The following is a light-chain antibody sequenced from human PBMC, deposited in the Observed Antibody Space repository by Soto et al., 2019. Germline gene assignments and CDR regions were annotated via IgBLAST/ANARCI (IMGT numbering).Light chain of an antibody. CDR2: ATS. CDR1: QSVPSDS. J-gene: IGKJ1*01. V-gene: IGKV3-20*01. Sequence: IVLTQSPATLSVSPGEEAILSCRASQSVPSDSLGCYQHKPGQAPRLLIYATSKKATGVPARFGGSGTGTDFTLSVNTVEPEDFAVYYCQHYDSATRTFGQGTKLEVE. CDR3: QHYDSATRT.